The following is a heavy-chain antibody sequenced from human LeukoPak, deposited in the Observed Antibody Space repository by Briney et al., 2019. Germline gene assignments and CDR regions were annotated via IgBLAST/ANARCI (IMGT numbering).Heavy chain of an antibody. D-gene: IGHD5-24*01. J-gene: IGHJ4*02. V-gene: IGHV4-30-2*01. CDR2: IYHSGST. CDR3: ARGGGWQQLIDY. Sequence: SETLSLTCTVSGGSISSGGYYWSWIRQPPGKGLEWIGYIYHSGSTYYNPSLKSRVTISVDRSKNQFSLKLSSVTAADTAVYYCARGGGWQQLIDYWGQGTLVTVSS. CDR1: GGSISSGGYY.